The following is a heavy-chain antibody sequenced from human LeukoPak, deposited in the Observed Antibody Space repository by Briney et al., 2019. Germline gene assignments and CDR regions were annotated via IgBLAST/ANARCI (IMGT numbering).Heavy chain of an antibody. CDR1: GFTFDDYA. Sequence: PGGSLRLSCAASGFTFDDYAMHWVRQAPGKGLEWVSGISWNSGSIGYADSVKGRFTISRDNAKNSLYLQMNSLRAEDTALYYCAKGHAMYYYDSSAYTDAFDIWGQGTMVTVSS. CDR3: AKGHAMYYYDSSAYTDAFDI. V-gene: IGHV3-9*01. J-gene: IGHJ3*02. D-gene: IGHD3-22*01. CDR2: ISWNSGSI.